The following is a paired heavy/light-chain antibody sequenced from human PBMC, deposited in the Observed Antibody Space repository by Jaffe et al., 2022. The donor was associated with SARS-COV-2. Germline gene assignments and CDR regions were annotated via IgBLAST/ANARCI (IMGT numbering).Light chain of an antibody. J-gene: IGKJ1*01. CDR1: QGISSY. Sequence: VIWMTQSPSLLSASTGDRVTISCRMSQGISSYLAWYQQKPGKAPELLIYAASTLQSGVPSRFSGSGSGTDFTLTISCLQSEDFATYYCQQYYSFPWTFGQGTKVEIK. V-gene: IGKV1D-8*01. CDR2: AAS. CDR3: QQYYSFPWT.
Heavy chain of an antibody. J-gene: IGHJ6*02. CDR2: ISSSSSYI. CDR3: ARAPQDIVVVPAAIRSGISAPHGMDV. D-gene: IGHD2-2*02. V-gene: IGHV3-21*01. Sequence: EVQLVESGGGLVKPGGSLRLSCAASGFTFSSYSMNWVRQAPGKGLEWVSSISSSSSYIYYADSVKGRFTISRDNAKNSLYLQMNSLRAEDTAVYYCARAPQDIVVVPAAIRSGISAPHGMDVWGQGTTVTVSS. CDR1: GFTFSSYS.